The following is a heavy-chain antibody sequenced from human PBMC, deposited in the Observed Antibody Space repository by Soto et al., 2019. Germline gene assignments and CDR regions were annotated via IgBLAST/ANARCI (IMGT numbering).Heavy chain of an antibody. CDR1: GYSIISGYY. CDR3: GRSGDDYGSYINY. J-gene: IGHJ4*02. Sequence: SETLSLACGVSGYSIISGYYVGLSRHPAGEELDRSGSINHCGSTYYNPSLRSRVTIAVDTSNNQMSLKLSSVTAADTAAYNGGRSGDDYGSYINYWGQGTLVTVSS. CDR2: INHCGST. V-gene: IGHV4-38-2*01. D-gene: IGHD4-17*01.